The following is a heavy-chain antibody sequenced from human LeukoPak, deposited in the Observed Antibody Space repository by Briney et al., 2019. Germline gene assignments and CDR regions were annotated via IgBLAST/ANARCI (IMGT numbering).Heavy chain of an antibody. Sequence: SETLSLTCTVSGGSISSYYWSWIRQPPGKGLEWIGYIYYGRSTNYNPSLKSRVTISVDTSKNQFSLRLSSVTAADTAVYYCARVTGYVMEDYFDYWGQGTLVTVSS. CDR1: GGSISSYY. CDR3: ARVTGYVMEDYFDY. J-gene: IGHJ4*02. V-gene: IGHV4-59*01. D-gene: IGHD6-13*01. CDR2: IYYGRST.